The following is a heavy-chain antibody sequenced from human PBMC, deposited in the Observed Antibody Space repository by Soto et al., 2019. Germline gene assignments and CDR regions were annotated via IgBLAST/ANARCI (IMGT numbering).Heavy chain of an antibody. D-gene: IGHD3-10*01. J-gene: IGHJ6*02. CDR2: ICYDGSKK. CDR1: GIKFSSYG. V-gene: IGHV3-33*01. CDR3: ARELLYGSGSRNFHYYGMDV. Sequence: GGSLRLSWAASGIKFSSYGMHWVRQAPGKGVEWVAVICYDGSKKYYVDSVKGRFTISRDNSNNTLYLQMNSLRAEDTGVYYCARELLYGSGSRNFHYYGMDVWGQGTTVTVSS.